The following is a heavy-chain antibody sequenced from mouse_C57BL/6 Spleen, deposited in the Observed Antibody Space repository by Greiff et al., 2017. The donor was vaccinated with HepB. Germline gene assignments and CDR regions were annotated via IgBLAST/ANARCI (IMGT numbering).Heavy chain of an antibody. J-gene: IGHJ1*03. CDR3: AKGDGSSYGYFDV. D-gene: IGHD1-1*01. CDR2: ISYSGST. V-gene: IGHV3-1*01. Sequence: VQLQQSGPGMVKPSQSLSLTCTVTGYSITSGYDWHWIRHFPGNKLEWMGYISYSGSTNYNPSLKSRISITHDTSKNHFFLKLKSVTTEDTATYYCAKGDGSSYGYFDVWGTGTTVTVSS. CDR1: GYSITSGYD.